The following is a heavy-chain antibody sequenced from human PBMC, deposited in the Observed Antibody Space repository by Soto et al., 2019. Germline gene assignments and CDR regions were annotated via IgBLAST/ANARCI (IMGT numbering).Heavy chain of an antibody. Sequence: QVQLVQSGAEVKKPGSSVKVSCKASAGTFSSYAISWVRQAPGQGLEWMGGIIPIFGTADYAQKFRGRVTITADESTSTAYMELSSLRSEDTAVYYCARDLPEMATTKVIYGMDVWGQGTTVTVSS. CDR3: ARDLPEMATTKVIYGMDV. V-gene: IGHV1-69*12. D-gene: IGHD5-12*01. CDR2: IIPIFGTA. J-gene: IGHJ6*02. CDR1: AGTFSSYA.